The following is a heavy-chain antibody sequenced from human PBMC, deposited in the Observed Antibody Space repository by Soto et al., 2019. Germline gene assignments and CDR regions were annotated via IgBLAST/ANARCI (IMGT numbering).Heavy chain of an antibody. Sequence: PGGSLRLSCAASGFTFSSYWMHWVRQAPGKGLVWVSRINSDGSSTSYADSVKGRFTISRDNAKNTLYLQMNSLRAEDTAVYYCASLRGLDYDSSGYYRGWGQGTLVTVSS. CDR2: INSDGSST. D-gene: IGHD3-22*01. V-gene: IGHV3-74*01. CDR1: GFTFSSYW. J-gene: IGHJ4*02. CDR3: ASLRGLDYDSSGYYRG.